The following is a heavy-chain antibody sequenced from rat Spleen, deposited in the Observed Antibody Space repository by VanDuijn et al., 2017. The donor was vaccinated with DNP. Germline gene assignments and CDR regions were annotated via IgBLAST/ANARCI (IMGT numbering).Heavy chain of an antibody. CDR3: TTDFERGY. Sequence: EVQLLESGGGLVQPGRSLKLSCVASGFNFNTYWMGWVRQAPKKGLEWVATIHSDGSSTYYRDSVKGRFTISRDNAKSTLYLQMDSLRSEDTATYYCTTDFERGYWGQGTLVTVSS. D-gene: IGHD1-11*01. CDR2: IHSDGSST. CDR1: GFNFNTYW. J-gene: IGHJ3*01. V-gene: IGHV5-27*01.